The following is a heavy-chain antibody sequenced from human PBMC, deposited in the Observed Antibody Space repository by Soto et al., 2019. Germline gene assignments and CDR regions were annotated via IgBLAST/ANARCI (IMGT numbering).Heavy chain of an antibody. J-gene: IGHJ5*02. CDR1: GGSISSYY. D-gene: IGHD3-3*01. V-gene: IGHV4-59*01. CDR2: IYYSGST. Sequence: SEALSLTCTVSGGSISSYYWSWIRQPPGKGLEWIGYIYYSGSTNYNPSLKSRVTISVDTSRNQFSLKLSSVHVQDTAVYYCARPVRDFWSGYNGRPHYNWFPPWGQGTLVTLSS. CDR3: ARPVRDFWSGYNGRPHYNWFPP.